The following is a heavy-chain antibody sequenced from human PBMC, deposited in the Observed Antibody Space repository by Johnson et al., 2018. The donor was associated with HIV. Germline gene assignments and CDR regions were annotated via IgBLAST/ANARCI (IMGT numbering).Heavy chain of an antibody. Sequence: EVQLVESGGGLVQPGGSLRLSCAASGFTVSSNYMSWVRQAPGKGLEWVSVIYSGGSTYYADSVKGRFTISRDNSKNTLYLQMNSLRAEDTAVYYCARDLSEGELGHAFDLWGQGTMVTVSS. CDR3: ARDLSEGELGHAFDL. V-gene: IGHV3-66*01. D-gene: IGHD1-26*01. J-gene: IGHJ3*01. CDR1: GFTVSSNY. CDR2: IYSGGST.